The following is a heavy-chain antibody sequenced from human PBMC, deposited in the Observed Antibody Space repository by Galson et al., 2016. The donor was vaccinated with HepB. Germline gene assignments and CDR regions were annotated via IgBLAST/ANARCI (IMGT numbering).Heavy chain of an antibody. D-gene: IGHD5-24*01. V-gene: IGHV4-31*03. J-gene: IGHJ2*01. Sequence: TLSLTCNVPGGSITSYGYYWSWIRQHPGKGLEWIGYIYHSGSTYYNPSLESRITMSVDTSKNQFSLKLSSVTAADTAVYYCARHRRSRDIAGWFFDFWGRGTLVTVSS. CDR3: ARHRRSRDIAGWFFDF. CDR2: IYHSGST. CDR1: GGSITSYGYY.